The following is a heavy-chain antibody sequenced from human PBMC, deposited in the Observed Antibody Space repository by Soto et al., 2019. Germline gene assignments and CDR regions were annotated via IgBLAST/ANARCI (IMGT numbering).Heavy chain of an antibody. D-gene: IGHD7-27*01. CDR3: XXXINWGYWYFDL. J-gene: IGHJ2*01. V-gene: IGHV4-59*01. CDR2: IYYSGST. CDR1: GGSISSYY. Sequence: QVQLQESGPGLVKPSETLSLTCTVSGGSISSYYWSWIRQPPGKGLEWIGYIYYSGSTNYNPSLXXRXXISVATSKNQFSLKLSSVPXAXXXXXXXXXXINWGYWYFDLWGRGTLVTVSS.